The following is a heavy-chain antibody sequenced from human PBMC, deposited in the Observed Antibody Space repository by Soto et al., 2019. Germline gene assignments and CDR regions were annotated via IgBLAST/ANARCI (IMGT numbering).Heavy chain of an antibody. V-gene: IGHV3-30-3*01. CDR1: GFTFSSYA. Sequence: GGSLRLSCAASGFTFSSYAMHWVRQAPGKGLEWVAVISYDGSNKYYADSVKGRFTISRDNSKNTLYLQMNSLRAEDTAVYYCARDLRGVGATDPYFDYWGQGTLVTVSS. D-gene: IGHD1-26*01. J-gene: IGHJ4*02. CDR3: ARDLRGVGATDPYFDY. CDR2: ISYDGSNK.